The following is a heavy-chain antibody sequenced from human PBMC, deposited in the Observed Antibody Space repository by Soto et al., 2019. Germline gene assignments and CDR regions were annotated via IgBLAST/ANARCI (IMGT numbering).Heavy chain of an antibody. CDR1: GFTFSSYA. D-gene: IGHD3-10*01. CDR3: GKVPPVNYYGSGSSY. V-gene: IGHV3-23*01. Sequence: EVQLLESGGGLVQPGGSLRLSCAASGFTFSSYAMSWVRQAPGKGLEWVSAISGSGGSTYYADSVKGRFTISRDNSKNPLYLQMKRLRAEDTAIYYCGKVPPVNYYGSGSSYWGQGTLVTVSS. J-gene: IGHJ4*02. CDR2: ISGSGGST.